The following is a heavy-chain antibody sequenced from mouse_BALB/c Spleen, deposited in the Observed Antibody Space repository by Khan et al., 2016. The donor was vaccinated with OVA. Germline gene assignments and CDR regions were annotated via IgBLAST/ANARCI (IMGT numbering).Heavy chain of an antibody. V-gene: IGHV5-9*03. J-gene: IGHJ3*01. CDR3: ARSNYGTFAY. D-gene: IGHD2-1*01. Sequence: EVELVESGGGLVKPGGSLKLSCAASGFTFSSFSMSWVRQTPEKRLEWVATISSGGDNTFYSDSVKGRFPISRDNAKNNLSLQMSSLRSEDTALYYCARSNYGTFAYWGQGTLVTVSA. CDR1: GFTFSSFS. CDR2: ISSGGDNT.